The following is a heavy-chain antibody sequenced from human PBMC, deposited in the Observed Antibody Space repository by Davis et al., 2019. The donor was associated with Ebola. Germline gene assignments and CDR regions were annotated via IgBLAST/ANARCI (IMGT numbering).Heavy chain of an antibody. V-gene: IGHV3-23*01. CDR3: AKDILLWFGELGYFDY. D-gene: IGHD3-10*01. CDR1: GFTFSSYA. CDR2: ISGSGGST. J-gene: IGHJ4*02. Sequence: GGSLTLSCAASGFTFSSYAMHWVRQAPGKGLEWVSAISGSGGSTYYADSVKGRFTISRDNSKNTLYLQMNSLRAEDTAVYYCAKDILLWFGELGYFDYWGQGTLVTVSS.